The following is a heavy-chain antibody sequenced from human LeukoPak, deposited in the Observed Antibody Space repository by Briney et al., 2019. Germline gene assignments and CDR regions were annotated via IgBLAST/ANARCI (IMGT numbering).Heavy chain of an antibody. CDR3: ARENQETYYYDSSGYYDYWYFDL. V-gene: IGHV1-69*06. CDR1: GGTFSSYA. J-gene: IGHJ2*01. CDR2: IIPIFGTA. Sequence: ASVKVSCKASGGTFSSYAISWVRQAPGQGLEWMGGIIPIFGTANYAQKFQGRVTITADKSTSRAYMELSSLRSEDTAVYYCARENQETYYYDSSGYYDYWYFDLWGRGTLVTVSS. D-gene: IGHD3-22*01.